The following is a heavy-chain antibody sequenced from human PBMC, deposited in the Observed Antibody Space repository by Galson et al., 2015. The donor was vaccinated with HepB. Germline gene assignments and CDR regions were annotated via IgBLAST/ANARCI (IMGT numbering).Heavy chain of an antibody. CDR2: IDPSDSYT. D-gene: IGHD3-10*01. CDR3: ARQSVQDYYYGSGSYYIDY. J-gene: IGHJ4*02. CDR1: GYSFTSYW. Sequence: QSGAEVKKPGESLKISCKGSGYSFTSYWIGWVRQMPGKGLEWMGRIDPSDSYTNYSPSFQGHVTISADKSISTAYLQWSSLKASDTAMYYCARQSVQDYYYGSGSYYIDYWGQGTLVTVSS. V-gene: IGHV5-10-1*01.